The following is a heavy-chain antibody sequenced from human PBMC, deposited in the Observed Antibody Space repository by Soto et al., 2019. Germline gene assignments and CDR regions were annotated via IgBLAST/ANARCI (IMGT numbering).Heavy chain of an antibody. CDR2: ISSTTNYI. J-gene: IGHJ4*02. CDR1: GFNFTRYS. CDR3: ARESEDLTSNFDY. Sequence: GGSLRLSCAASGFNFTRYSRNWVRQAPGKGLEWVSSISSTTNYIYYGDSMKGRFTISRDNAKNSLYLEMNSLRAEDTAVYYCARESEDLTSNFDYWGQGTLVTVYS. V-gene: IGHV3-21*06.